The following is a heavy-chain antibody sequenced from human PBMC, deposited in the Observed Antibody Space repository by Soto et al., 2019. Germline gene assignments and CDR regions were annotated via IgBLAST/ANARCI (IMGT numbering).Heavy chain of an antibody. J-gene: IGHJ6*02. Sequence: LWVTCAVYGGSFSGYYWSWFRQPPRKGLGWVGEINHSGSTNYNPSLKSRITKSVDTSKNQFTLNLNSVTAADTAVYYCARYGIYCSSTSCYNRPLYYYYYYGMDVWGQGTTVTVSS. CDR1: GGSFSGYY. V-gene: IGHV4-34*01. D-gene: IGHD2-2*02. CDR2: INHSGST. CDR3: ARYGIYCSSTSCYNRPLYYYYYYGMDV.